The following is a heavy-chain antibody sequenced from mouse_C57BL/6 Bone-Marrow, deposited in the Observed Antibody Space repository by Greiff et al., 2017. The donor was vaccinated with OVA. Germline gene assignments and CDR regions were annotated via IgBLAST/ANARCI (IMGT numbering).Heavy chain of an antibody. CDR2: ISSGSSTI. CDR3: ARSDYDYVDY. V-gene: IGHV5-17*01. D-gene: IGHD2-4*01. Sequence: EVHLVESGGGLVKPGGSLKLSCAASGFTFSDYGMHWVRQAPEKGLEWVAYISSGSSTIYYAATVKGRFTISGDNAKNTLFLQMTRLRSEDTAMYYCARSDYDYVDYWGQGTTLTVSS. CDR1: GFTFSDYG. J-gene: IGHJ2*01.